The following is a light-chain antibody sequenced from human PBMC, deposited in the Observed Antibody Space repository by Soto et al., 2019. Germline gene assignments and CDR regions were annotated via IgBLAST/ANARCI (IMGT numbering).Light chain of an antibody. Sequence: EIVLTQSPGILSLSPGERATLACRASQSISSDHLAWYQQRPGQSPRLLIYGASSRTTGVPDRFSGSGSGTDFTLTISRLEPEDFAGYYRHHCRIAPFTFGPGAQVDIK. CDR2: GAS. J-gene: IGKJ3*01. V-gene: IGKV3-20*01. CDR1: QSISSDH. CDR3: HHCRIAPFT.